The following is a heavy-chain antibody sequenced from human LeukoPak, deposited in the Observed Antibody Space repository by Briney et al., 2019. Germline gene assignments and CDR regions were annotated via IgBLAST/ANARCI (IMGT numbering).Heavy chain of an antibody. CDR3: VRPAASGWYDS. CDR1: GYSFTTYW. CDR2: INPGDSDT. J-gene: IGHJ5*01. D-gene: IGHD1-26*01. V-gene: IGHV5-51*01. Sequence: GESLKISCKGSGYSFTTYWIGWVRQMPGKDLEWLAIINPGDSDTRYSPSFQGQVTISADKSISTAYLQCSSLKASDSAMYYCVRPAASGWYDSWGQGTPVSV.